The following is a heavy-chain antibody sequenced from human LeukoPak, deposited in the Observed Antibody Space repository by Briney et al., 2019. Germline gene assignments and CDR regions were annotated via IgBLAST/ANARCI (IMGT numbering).Heavy chain of an antibody. CDR1: GYTFTSYG. CDR2: ISPYKGNT. J-gene: IGHJ5*02. D-gene: IGHD3-22*01. CDR3: ARAAKLFGQGYSYYYDSSGYLSGWFDP. Sequence: GASVKVSCKASGYTFTSYGISWMRQAPGQGLEWMGWISPYKGNTNYAQKLQGRVTMTTDTSTSTAYMELRSLRSDDTAVYYCARAAKLFGQGYSYYYDSSGYLSGWFDPWGQGTLVTVSS. V-gene: IGHV1-18*01.